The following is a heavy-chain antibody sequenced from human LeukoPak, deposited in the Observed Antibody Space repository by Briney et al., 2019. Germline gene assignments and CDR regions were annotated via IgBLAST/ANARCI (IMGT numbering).Heavy chain of an antibody. V-gene: IGHV3-43*02. CDR1: GFTFSSYA. D-gene: IGHD1-26*01. Sequence: GRSLRLSCAASGFTFSSYAMHWVRQAPGKGLEWVSLISGDGGSTYYADSVKGRFTISRDNSKNSLYLRMNSLRAVDTALYYCAKDMGDSYYYYYMDVWGKGTTVTVSS. CDR3: AKDMGDSYYYYYMDV. J-gene: IGHJ6*03. CDR2: ISGDGGST.